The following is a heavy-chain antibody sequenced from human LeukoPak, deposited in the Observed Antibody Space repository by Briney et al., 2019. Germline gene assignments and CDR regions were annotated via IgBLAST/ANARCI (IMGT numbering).Heavy chain of an antibody. V-gene: IGHV3-74*01. J-gene: IGHJ4*02. CDR1: GFTFSSFY. CDR3: ARGRPHGNDY. CDR2: IASDGSST. Sequence: PGGSLRLSCAASGFTFSSFYMTWVRQAPGKGLVWVSRIASDGSSTTYADSVKGRFSISRDNAKNTLYLQMNSLRVEDTAVYYCARGRPHGNDYWGQGTLVTVSS. D-gene: IGHD4-23*01.